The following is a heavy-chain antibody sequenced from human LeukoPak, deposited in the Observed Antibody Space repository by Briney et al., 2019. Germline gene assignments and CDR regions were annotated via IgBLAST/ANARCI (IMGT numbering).Heavy chain of an antibody. D-gene: IGHD6-19*01. V-gene: IGHV3-30*18. CDR3: AKVGRGIAVAAPSDFDY. CDR2: ISYDGSNK. Sequence: PGRSLRLSCAASGFTFSSYGMHWVRQAPGKGLEWVAVISYDGSNKYYADSVKGRFTISRDNSKNTLYLQMNSLRAEDTAVYYCAKVGRGIAVAAPSDFDYWGQGTLVTVSS. CDR1: GFTFSSYG. J-gene: IGHJ4*02.